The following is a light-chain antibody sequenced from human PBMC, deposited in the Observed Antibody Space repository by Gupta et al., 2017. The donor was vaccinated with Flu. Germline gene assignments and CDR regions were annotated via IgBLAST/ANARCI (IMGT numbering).Light chain of an antibody. Sequence: QSALTQPLSASGSPGQSVTISCTGTSSDVGAYNYVSWYQQYPGKVPKLLIYEVSKRPSGVPDRFSGSKSGNTASLTVSGLQAEDEADYYCSSYVGGDRLVFGGGTKLTVL. CDR1: SSDVGAYNY. J-gene: IGLJ3*02. V-gene: IGLV2-8*01. CDR3: SSYVGGDRLV. CDR2: EVS.